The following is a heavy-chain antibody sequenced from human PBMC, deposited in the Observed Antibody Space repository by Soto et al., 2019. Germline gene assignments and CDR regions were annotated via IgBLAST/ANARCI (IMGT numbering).Heavy chain of an antibody. V-gene: IGHV4-34*01. CDR2: INHSGST. J-gene: IGHJ6*02. Sequence: SETLSLTCXVYGGSFSGYYWSWIRQPPGKGLEWIGEINHSGSTNYNPSRKSRVTISVDTSKNQFSLKLSSVTAADTAVYYCARAPSSLFGYYYGMDVWGQGTTVTVSS. D-gene: IGHD3-16*01. CDR1: GGSFSGYY. CDR3: ARAPSSLFGYYYGMDV.